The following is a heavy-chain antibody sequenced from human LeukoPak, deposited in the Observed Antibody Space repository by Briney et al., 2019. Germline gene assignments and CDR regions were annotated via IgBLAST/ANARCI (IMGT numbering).Heavy chain of an antibody. D-gene: IGHD4-11*01. V-gene: IGHV4-39*07. CDR3: ARDRSTVNTYGVMDV. J-gene: IGHJ6*03. Sequence: SETLSLTCTVSGGSISSSSYYWGWIRQPPGKGLEWIGSIYYSGSTYYNPSLKSRVTISVDTSKNQFSLRLSSVTAADTAVYYCARDRSTVNTYGVMDVWGKGTTVTVSS. CDR2: IYYSGST. CDR1: GGSISSSSYY.